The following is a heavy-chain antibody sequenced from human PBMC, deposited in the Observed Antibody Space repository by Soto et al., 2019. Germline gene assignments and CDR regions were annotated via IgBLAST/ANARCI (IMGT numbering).Heavy chain of an antibody. Sequence: SETLSLTCTVSGGSISSGGYYWSWIRQHPGKGLEWIGYIYYSGSTYYNPSLKSRVTISVDTSKNQFSLKLSSVTAADTAVYYCARSTSQAWFDPWGQGTLVTVSS. CDR3: ARSTSQAWFDP. CDR2: IYYSGST. CDR1: GGSISSGGYY. V-gene: IGHV4-31*03. J-gene: IGHJ5*02.